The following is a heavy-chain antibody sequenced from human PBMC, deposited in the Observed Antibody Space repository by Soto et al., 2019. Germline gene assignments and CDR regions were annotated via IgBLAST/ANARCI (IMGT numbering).Heavy chain of an antibody. CDR2: IIPIFGTA. Sequence: SVKVSCKASGCTFSSYAISWVRQAPGQGLEWMGGIIPIFGTANYAQKFQGRVTITADESTSTAYMELRSLRSEDTAVYYCARDWTMVRGVTYYDYGKDGWGQGTTVTVSS. V-gene: IGHV1-69*13. CDR3: ARDWTMVRGVTYYDYGKDG. J-gene: IGHJ6*02. CDR1: GCTFSSYA. D-gene: IGHD3-10*01.